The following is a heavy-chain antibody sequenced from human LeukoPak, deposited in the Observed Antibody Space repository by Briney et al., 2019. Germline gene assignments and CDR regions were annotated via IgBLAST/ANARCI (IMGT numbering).Heavy chain of an antibody. V-gene: IGHV4-59*08. J-gene: IGHJ5*02. Sequence: SETLSLTCTVSGGSISSYYWSWIRQPPGKGLEWIGYIYYSGSTNYNPSLKSRVTISVDTSKNQFSLKLSSVTAADTAVYYCARGGPNWFDPWGQGFLVTVSS. CDR2: IYYSGST. CDR3: ARGGPNWFDP. CDR1: GGSISSYY.